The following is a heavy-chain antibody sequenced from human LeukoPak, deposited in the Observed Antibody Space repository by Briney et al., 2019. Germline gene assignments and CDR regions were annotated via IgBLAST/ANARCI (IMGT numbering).Heavy chain of an antibody. J-gene: IGHJ4*02. CDR3: AKATGGYFDY. Sequence: GGSLRLSCAASGFTFSSNGMHWVRQAPGKGLEWVALISYDGRNQYYADSVKGRFTISRDNSKNTLYLQMNSLRAEDTAVYYCAKATGGYFDYWGQGTLVTVSS. CDR1: GFTFSSNG. CDR2: ISYDGRNQ. D-gene: IGHD1-14*01. V-gene: IGHV3-30*18.